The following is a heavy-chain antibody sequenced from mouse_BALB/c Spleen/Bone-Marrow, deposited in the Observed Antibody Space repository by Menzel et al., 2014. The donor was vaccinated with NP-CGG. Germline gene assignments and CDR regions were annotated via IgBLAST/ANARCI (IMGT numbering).Heavy chain of an antibody. D-gene: IGHD1-1*01. Sequence: EVQLVESGGGLVKPEGSLKLSCAASGFTFSDYYMYWVRQTPEKRLEWVATISDGGSYTYYPDSVKGRFTISRDNAKNNLYLQMSSLKSEDTAMYYCANYYGSTWFAYWGQGTLVTVSA. CDR3: ANYYGSTWFAY. V-gene: IGHV5-4*02. J-gene: IGHJ3*01. CDR1: GFTFSDYY. CDR2: ISDGGSYT.